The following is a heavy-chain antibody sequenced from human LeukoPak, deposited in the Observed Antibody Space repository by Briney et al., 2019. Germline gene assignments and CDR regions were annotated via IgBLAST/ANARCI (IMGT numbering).Heavy chain of an antibody. V-gene: IGHV4-38-2*01. CDR3: ASGGTAVVMALTYYFDT. CDR2: IYHTGSA. Sequence: SETLSLTCAVSGYSISSGYYWGWIRQPPGKGLEWIGSIYHTGSAYYNPSLQSRVTISLDSPKNQFSLKLTSVTAADTAVYYCASGGTAVVMALTYYFDTWGQGTPVTVSS. CDR1: GYSISSGYY. J-gene: IGHJ4*02. D-gene: IGHD3-22*01.